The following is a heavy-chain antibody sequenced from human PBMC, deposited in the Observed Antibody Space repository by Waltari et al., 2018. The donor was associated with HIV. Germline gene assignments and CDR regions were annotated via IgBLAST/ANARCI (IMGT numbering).Heavy chain of an antibody. V-gene: IGHV3-30*04. D-gene: IGHD5-18*01. CDR3: ARGRRGYSYGNDAFDI. Sequence: QVQLVESGGGVVQPGRSLRLSCAASGFTFSSYAMHWVRQAPGKGLEWVAVISYDGSNKYYADSVKGRFTISRDNSKNTLYLQMNSLRAEDTAVYYCARGRRGYSYGNDAFDIWGQGTMVTVSS. CDR1: GFTFSSYA. CDR2: ISYDGSNK. J-gene: IGHJ3*02.